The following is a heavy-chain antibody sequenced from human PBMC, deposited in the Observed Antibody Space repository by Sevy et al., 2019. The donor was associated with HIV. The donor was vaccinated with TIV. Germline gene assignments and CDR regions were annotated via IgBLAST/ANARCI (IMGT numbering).Heavy chain of an antibody. D-gene: IGHD1-26*01. Sequence: GGSLRLSCAASGFTFSSYAMHWVRQAPGKGLEWVAVISYDGSNKYYADSVKGRFTISRDNSKNTLYLQMNSLRAEDTAGYYWAREVFNAAGGTRGVFEPWGQGTLVTVS. CDR2: ISYDGSNK. J-gene: IGHJ5*02. V-gene: IGHV3-30-3*01. CDR1: GFTFSSYA. CDR3: AREVFNAAGGTRGVFEP.